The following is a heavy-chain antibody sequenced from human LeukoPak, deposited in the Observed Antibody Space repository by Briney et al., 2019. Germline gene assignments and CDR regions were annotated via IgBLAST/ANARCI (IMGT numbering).Heavy chain of an antibody. V-gene: IGHV3-48*04. CDR2: ISSSSSTI. J-gene: IGHJ4*02. CDR3: ARESNEGYYDSSGYYYYRPFDY. Sequence: GGSLRLSCAASGFTFSGYSMNWFRQAPGKGLEWVSYISSSSSTIYYADSVRGRFTISRDNAKNSLYLQMNSLRAEDTAVYYCARESNEGYYDSSGYYYYRPFDYWGQGTLVTVSS. CDR1: GFTFSGYS. D-gene: IGHD3-22*01.